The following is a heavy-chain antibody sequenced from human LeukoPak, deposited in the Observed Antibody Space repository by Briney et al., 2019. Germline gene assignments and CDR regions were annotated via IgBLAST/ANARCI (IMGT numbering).Heavy chain of an antibody. D-gene: IGHD4-17*01. J-gene: IGHJ4*02. V-gene: IGHV1-69*13. CDR3: ARAKNPHYGDYLINY. CDR1: GGTFSSYA. Sequence: ASVKVSFKASGGTFSSYAISWVRQAPGQGLEWMGGIIPIFGTANYAQKFQGRVTITADESTSTAYMELSSLRSEDTAVYYCARAKNPHYGDYLINYWGQGTLVTVSS. CDR2: IIPIFGTA.